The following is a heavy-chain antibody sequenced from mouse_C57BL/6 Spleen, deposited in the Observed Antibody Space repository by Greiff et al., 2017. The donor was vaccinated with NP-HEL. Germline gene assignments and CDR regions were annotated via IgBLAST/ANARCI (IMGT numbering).Heavy chain of an antibody. D-gene: IGHD2-3*01. CDR3: TRDDGYGFAY. CDR2: IRLKSDNYAT. J-gene: IGHJ3*01. CDR1: GFTFSNYW. Sequence: EVKLMESGGGLVQPGGSMKLSCVASGFTFSNYWMNWVRQSPEKGLEWVAQIRLKSDNYATHYAESVKGRFTISRDDSKSSVYLQMNNLRAEDTGIYYCTRDDGYGFAYWGQGTLVTVSA. V-gene: IGHV6-3*01.